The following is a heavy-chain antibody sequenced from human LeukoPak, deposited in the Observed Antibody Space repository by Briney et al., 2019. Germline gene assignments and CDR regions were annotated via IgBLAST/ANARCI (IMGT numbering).Heavy chain of an antibody. CDR3: AKDDGSGSYSDY. CDR2: ISGSAGST. Sequence: PGGSLRLSCAASGFTFSSSVMSWVRQAPGKGLEWVSTISGSAGSTYYADSVKGRFTISRDNSKNTLYLQVNSLRADDTAVYYCAKDDGSGSYSDYWGQGTLVIVSS. V-gene: IGHV3-23*01. D-gene: IGHD3-10*01. CDR1: GFTFSSSV. J-gene: IGHJ4*02.